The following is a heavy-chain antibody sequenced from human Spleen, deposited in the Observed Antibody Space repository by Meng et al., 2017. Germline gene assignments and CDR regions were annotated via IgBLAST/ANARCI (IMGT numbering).Heavy chain of an antibody. CDR1: GFPFFGYW. Sequence: GESLKISCVASGFPFFGYWMSWVRQAPGKGLEWVSGISGSGGTTYYADSVKGQFIISRDNSKNTLYLQMSSLRAEDTAVYYCAKAYGSGSYSHVDYWGQGTLVTVSS. V-gene: IGHV3-23*01. D-gene: IGHD3-10*01. J-gene: IGHJ4*02. CDR2: ISGSGGTT. CDR3: AKAYGSGSYSHVDY.